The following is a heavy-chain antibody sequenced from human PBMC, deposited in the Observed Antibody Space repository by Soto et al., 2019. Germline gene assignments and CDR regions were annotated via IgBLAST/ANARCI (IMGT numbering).Heavy chain of an antibody. CDR3: ALSEQLVLVY. D-gene: IGHD6-13*01. CDR2: ISWNSGSI. Sequence: DVQLVESGGGLVQPGRSLRLSCAASGFTFDDYAMHWVRQAPGKGLEWVSGISWNSGSIGYADSVKGRFTISRDNAKNSLYLQMNSLRAEDTALYYCALSEQLVLVYWGQGTLVTVSS. J-gene: IGHJ4*02. V-gene: IGHV3-9*01. CDR1: GFTFDDYA.